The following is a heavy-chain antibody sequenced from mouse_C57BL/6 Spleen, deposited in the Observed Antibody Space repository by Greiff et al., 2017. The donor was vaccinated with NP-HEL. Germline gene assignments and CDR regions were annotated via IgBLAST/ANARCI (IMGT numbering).Heavy chain of an antibody. J-gene: IGHJ2*01. CDR1: GFTFSSYG. D-gene: IGHD2-2*01. Sequence: DVMLVESGGDLVKPGGSLKLSCAASGFTFSSYGMSWVRQTPDKRLEWVATISSGGSYTYYPDSVKGRFTISRDNAKNTLYLQMSSLKSEDTAMYYCARHGYDYFDYWGKGTTLTVSS. CDR2: ISSGGSYT. CDR3: ARHGYDYFDY. V-gene: IGHV5-6*02.